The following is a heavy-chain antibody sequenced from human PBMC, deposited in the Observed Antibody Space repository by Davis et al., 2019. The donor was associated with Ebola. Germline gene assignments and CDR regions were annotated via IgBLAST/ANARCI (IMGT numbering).Heavy chain of an antibody. CDR2: ISAYNGNT. V-gene: IGHV1-18*01. CDR3: ARRLYCSGGSCYEYYYGMDV. CDR1: GGTFNNYV. Sequence: ASVKVSCKASGGTFNNYVISWVRQAPGQGLEWMGWISAYNGNTNYAQKLQGRVTMTRDTSTSTVYMELSSLRSEDTAVYYCARRLYCSGGSCYEYYYGMDVWGQGTTVTVSS. J-gene: IGHJ6*02. D-gene: IGHD2-15*01.